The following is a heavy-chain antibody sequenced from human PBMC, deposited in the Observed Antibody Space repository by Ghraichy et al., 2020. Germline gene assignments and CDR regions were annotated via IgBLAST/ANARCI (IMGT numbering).Heavy chain of an antibody. CDR2: IWDDGGKT. Sequence: GGSLRLSCAASGFTFSRYGMHWVRQAPGKGLEWVTFIWDDGGKTYYTDSVKGRFTISRDNSKNTLYLQMNSLRAEDTAVYYCAKDLVSDWSNYCDYWGQGTLVTVSS. CDR3: AKDLVSDWSNYCDY. CDR1: GFTFSRYG. V-gene: IGHV3-30*02. D-gene: IGHD2-21*01. J-gene: IGHJ4*02.